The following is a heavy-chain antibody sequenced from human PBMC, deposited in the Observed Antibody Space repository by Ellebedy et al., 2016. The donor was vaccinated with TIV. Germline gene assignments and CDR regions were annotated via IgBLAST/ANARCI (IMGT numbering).Heavy chain of an antibody. J-gene: IGHJ4*02. D-gene: IGHD5-18*01. CDR3: AKVSRTDTAMVFDY. V-gene: IGHV3-23*01. CDR1: GFTFSSYA. CDR2: ISGSGGST. Sequence: GESLKISXAASGFTFSSYAMSWVRQAPGKGLEWVSAISGSGGSTYYADSVKGRFTISRDNSKNTLYLQMNSLRAEDTAVYYCAKVSRTDTAMVFDYWGQGTLVTVSS.